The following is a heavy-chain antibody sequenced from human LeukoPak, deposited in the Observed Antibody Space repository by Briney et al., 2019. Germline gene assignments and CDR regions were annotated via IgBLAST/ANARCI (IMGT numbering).Heavy chain of an antibody. CDR1: GYTSTDYY. V-gene: IGHV1-2*06. Sequence: ASVKVSCKASGYTSTDYYIHWVRQAPGQGLEWVGLIHPNTGDTFYEQKFRGRVTMTRDTSINTAYMELDRLTSDDTAVYYCARDYSGSYTHWAQGTLVTVSS. D-gene: IGHD1-26*01. CDR3: ARDYSGSYTH. J-gene: IGHJ4*02. CDR2: IHPNTGDT.